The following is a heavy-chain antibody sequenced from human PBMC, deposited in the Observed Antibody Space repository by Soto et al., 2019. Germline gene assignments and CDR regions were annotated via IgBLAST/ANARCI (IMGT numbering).Heavy chain of an antibody. CDR2: MYNTGST. CDR3: ARDLWGYCGADCYPLDV. Sequence: SETLSLTCTVSGGSISSYFWSWIRQPPGKGLEWIGYMYNTGSTIYNPSLKSRVTISVDTSKNQFSLKLNSVTAADTAVYYCARDLWGYCGADCYPLDVWGQGTTVTV. CDR1: GGSISSYF. V-gene: IGHV4-59*01. D-gene: IGHD2-21*02. J-gene: IGHJ6*02.